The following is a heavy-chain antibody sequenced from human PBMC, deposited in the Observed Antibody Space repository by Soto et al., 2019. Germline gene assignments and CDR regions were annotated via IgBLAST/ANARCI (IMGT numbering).Heavy chain of an antibody. CDR1: GVSISDTSYY. CDR2: VYFNGKT. J-gene: IGHJ4*02. Sequence: QLQLQESDPGLVKPSETLSLTCNVSGVSISDTSYYWGWIRQPPGKGLEWIGTVYFNGKTFYNPSLKSRLTISVDRSKNQISLRLTSVTAADTAVYYCARQASYWGQGTLVAVSS. V-gene: IGHV4-39*01. CDR3: ARQASY.